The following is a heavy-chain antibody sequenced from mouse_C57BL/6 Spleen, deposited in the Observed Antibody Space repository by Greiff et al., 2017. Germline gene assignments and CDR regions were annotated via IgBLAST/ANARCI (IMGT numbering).Heavy chain of an antibody. D-gene: IGHD4-1*01. Sequence: EVQGVESGGGLVKPGGSLKLSCAASGFTFSSYAMSWVRQTPEKRLEWVATISDGGSYTYYPDNVKGRFTISRDNAKNNLYLQMSHLKSEDTAMYYCASQTGTWYFDYWGQGTTLTVSS. CDR3: ASQTGTWYFDY. CDR1: GFTFSSYA. CDR2: ISDGGSYT. V-gene: IGHV5-4*01. J-gene: IGHJ2*01.